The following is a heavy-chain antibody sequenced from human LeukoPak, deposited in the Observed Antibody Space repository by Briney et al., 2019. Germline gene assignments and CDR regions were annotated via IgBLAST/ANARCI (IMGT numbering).Heavy chain of an antibody. CDR2: IWYDGSNK. Sequence: GGSLRLSCAASGFTFSSYGMHWVRQAPGKGLEWVAVIWYDGSNKYYADSVKGRITISRDNSKNTLYLQMNSLRAEDTAVYYCARDRLRRDPRQSWFDPWGQGTLVTVSS. D-gene: IGHD4-17*01. V-gene: IGHV3-33*01. CDR1: GFTFSSYG. J-gene: IGHJ5*02. CDR3: ARDRLRRDPRQSWFDP.